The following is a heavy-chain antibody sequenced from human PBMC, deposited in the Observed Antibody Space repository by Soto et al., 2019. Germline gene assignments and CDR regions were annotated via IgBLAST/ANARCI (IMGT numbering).Heavy chain of an antibody. D-gene: IGHD6-6*01. CDR1: GFTFSSYA. Sequence: GGSLRLSYAASGFTFSSYAMSWVRQAPGKGLEWVSAISGSGGSTYYADSVKGRFTISRDNSKNTLYLQMNSLRAEDTAVYYCAKGLEYSSSGGMDVWGQGTTVTVSS. CDR3: AKGLEYSSSGGMDV. CDR2: ISGSGGST. J-gene: IGHJ6*02. V-gene: IGHV3-23*01.